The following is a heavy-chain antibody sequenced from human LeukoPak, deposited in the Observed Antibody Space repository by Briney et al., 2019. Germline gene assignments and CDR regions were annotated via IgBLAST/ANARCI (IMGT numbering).Heavy chain of an antibody. V-gene: IGHV1-46*01. CDR1: GYTFTSYY. CDR2: INPSGGST. D-gene: IGHD3-3*01. J-gene: IGHJ5*02. CDR3: ARAPQSYYDFWSGYYRCWFDP. Sequence: ASVKVSCKASGYTFTSYYMHWVRQAPGQGLEWMGIINPSGGSTSYAQKFQGRVTTTRDTSTSTVYMELSSLRSEDTAVYYCARAPQSYYDFWSGYYRCWFDPWGQGTLVTVSS.